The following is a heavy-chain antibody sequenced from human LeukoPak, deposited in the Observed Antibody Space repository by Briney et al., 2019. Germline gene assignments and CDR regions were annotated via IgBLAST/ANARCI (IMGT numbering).Heavy chain of an antibody. CDR1: GGSISSSSYY. V-gene: IGHV4-39*01. J-gene: IGHJ3*02. CDR3: ARVGVGANGAFDI. Sequence: PSETLSLTCTVSGGSISSSSYYWGWIRQPPGKGLEWIGSIYYSGSTYYNPSLKSRVTISVDTSKNQFSLKLSSVTAADTAVYYCARVGVGANGAFDIWGQGTMVTVSS. CDR2: IYYSGST. D-gene: IGHD1-26*01.